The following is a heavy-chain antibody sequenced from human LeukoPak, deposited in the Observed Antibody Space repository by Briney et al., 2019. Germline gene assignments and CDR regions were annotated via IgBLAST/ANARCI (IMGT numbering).Heavy chain of an antibody. CDR3: AREDYGSGSYQAFDY. CDR1: GFTFSIYA. J-gene: IGHJ4*02. Sequence: GGSLRLSCVASGFTFSIYAIHWVRQAPGKGLEWVAVISDDGSKKYYADSVRGRLTISRDNSKSTLFLQMNSLRAEDTAVYYCAREDYGSGSYQAFDYWGQGTLVTVSS. D-gene: IGHD3-10*01. V-gene: IGHV3-30*04. CDR2: ISDDGSKK.